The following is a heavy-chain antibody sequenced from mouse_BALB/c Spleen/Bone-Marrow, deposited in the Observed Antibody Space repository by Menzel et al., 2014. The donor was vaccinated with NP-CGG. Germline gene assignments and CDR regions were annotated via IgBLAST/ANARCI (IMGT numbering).Heavy chain of an antibody. CDR2: INPDSSTI. Sequence: EVKLTESGGGLVQPGGSLKLSCAASGFDFSRYWMSWVRQAPGKGLEWIGEINPDSSTINYTPSLKDKFIISRDNAKNTLYLQMSKVRSEDTALYYCARGDWAWFVYWGQGTLVTVSA. CDR1: GFDFSRYW. D-gene: IGHD4-1*01. V-gene: IGHV4-1*02. CDR3: ARGDWAWFVY. J-gene: IGHJ3*01.